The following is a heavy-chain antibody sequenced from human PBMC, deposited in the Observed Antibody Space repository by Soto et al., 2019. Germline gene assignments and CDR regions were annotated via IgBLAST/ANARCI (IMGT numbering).Heavy chain of an antibody. J-gene: IGHJ6*02. V-gene: IGHV3-23*01. CDR1: GFTFSSYA. CDR3: AKASGWRNYYYYYGMDV. D-gene: IGHD6-19*01. Sequence: EVQLLESGGGLVQPGGSLRLSCAASGFTFSSYAMSWVRQAPGKGLEWVSAISGSGGSTYYADSVKGRFTISRDNSKNTLYLHMNSLRAEDTAVYYCAKASGWRNYYYYYGMDVWGQGTTVTVSS. CDR2: ISGSGGST.